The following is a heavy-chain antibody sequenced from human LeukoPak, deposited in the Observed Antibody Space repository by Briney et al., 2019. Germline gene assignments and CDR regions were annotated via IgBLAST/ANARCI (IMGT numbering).Heavy chain of an antibody. J-gene: IGHJ5*02. D-gene: IGHD3-16*01. CDR2: ISGDTSTV. Sequence: GGTLRPSCAASGFTFNSYAMSWVRQAPGKGLEWVSYISGDTSTVQYADSVRGRFTISRDNAKNSLSLQMNSLRADDTAVYYCARGALNLDNWFDPWGQGTLVTVSS. CDR3: ARGALNLDNWFDP. V-gene: IGHV3-48*01. CDR1: GFTFNSYA.